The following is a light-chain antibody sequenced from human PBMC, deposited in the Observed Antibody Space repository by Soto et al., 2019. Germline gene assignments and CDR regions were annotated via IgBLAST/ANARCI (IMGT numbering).Light chain of an antibody. J-gene: IGLJ1*01. CDR2: DVS. CDR3: SSYTSSITRV. CDR1: SSDVGGYNY. Sequence: QSALTQPASVSGSPGQSITISCTGTSSDVGGYNYVSWYQQHPGKAPKLMIYDVSSRPSEVSNRFSGSKSGNTASLTISGLHAEDEADYYCSSYTSSITRVFGTGTKLTVL. V-gene: IGLV2-14*01.